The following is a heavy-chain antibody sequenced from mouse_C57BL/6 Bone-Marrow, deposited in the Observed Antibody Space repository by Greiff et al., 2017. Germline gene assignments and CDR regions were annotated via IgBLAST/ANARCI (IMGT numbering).Heavy chain of an antibody. V-gene: IGHV1-22*01. CDR3: ARDGLLRAFPYYALDY. Sequence: EVQLQQSGPELVKPGASVKMSCKAPGYTFTDYNMHWVKQSHGKSLEWIGYINPNNGGTSYNQKFKGKATLTVNKSSSTAYMELRSLTSEDSAVYDCARDGLLRAFPYYALDYWGQGNSATVSS. J-gene: IGHJ4*01. D-gene: IGHD1-1*01. CDR1: GYTFTDYN. CDR2: INPNNGGT.